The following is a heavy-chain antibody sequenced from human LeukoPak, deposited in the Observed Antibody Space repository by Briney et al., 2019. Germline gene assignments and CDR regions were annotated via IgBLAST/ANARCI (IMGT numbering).Heavy chain of an antibody. CDR1: GDSVSSNSVT. CDR2: TYYRSTWYN. CDR3: AKDSYSSGWYFFGY. D-gene: IGHD6-19*01. V-gene: IGHV6-1*01. J-gene: IGHJ4*02. Sequence: SQTLSLTCAISGDSVSSNSVTWNWIRQSPSRGLEWLGRTYYRSTWYNDYAVSVRGRITVNPDTSKNQFSLHLNSVTPEDTAVYYCAKDSYSSGWYFFGYWGQGTLVTVSS.